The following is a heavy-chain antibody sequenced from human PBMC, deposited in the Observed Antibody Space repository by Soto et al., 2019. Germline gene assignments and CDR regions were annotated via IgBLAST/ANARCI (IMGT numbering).Heavy chain of an antibody. Sequence: SETLSLTCAVYGGSFSGYYWSWIRQPPGKGLEWIGEINHSGSTNYNPSLKSRVTISVDTSKNQFSLKLSSVTAADTAVYYCARGTTYDFWSGYSYYYYYGMDVWGQGTTVTVSS. CDR2: INHSGST. CDR1: GGSFSGYY. V-gene: IGHV4-34*01. D-gene: IGHD3-3*01. J-gene: IGHJ6*02. CDR3: ARGTTYDFWSGYSYYYYYGMDV.